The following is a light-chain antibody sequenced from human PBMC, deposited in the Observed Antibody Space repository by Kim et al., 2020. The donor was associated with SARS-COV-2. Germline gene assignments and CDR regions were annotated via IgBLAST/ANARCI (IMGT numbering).Light chain of an antibody. CDR1: QSVSSN. CDR3: QQYKNWTPLT. V-gene: IGKV3-15*01. Sequence: EIVMTQSPATLSVSPGERATLSRRASQSVSSNLAWYQQKPGQAPRLLIYGASTRATGIPARFSGSGSGTEFTLTISSLQSEDFAVYYCQQYKNWTPLTFGGGTKVDIK. J-gene: IGKJ4*01. CDR2: GAS.